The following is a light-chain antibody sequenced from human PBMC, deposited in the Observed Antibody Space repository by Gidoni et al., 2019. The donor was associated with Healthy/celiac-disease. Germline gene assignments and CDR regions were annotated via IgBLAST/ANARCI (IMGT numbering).Light chain of an antibody. J-gene: IGLJ2*01. Sequence: SYELTPPPSVSVSPGQTASITCSGANLGDKYACWYQQKPGQYPVLVIYQDSKRTSGIPERFAGSNSGNTATLTISGTQAMDEADYYWQAWDSSNHVVFGGGTKLTVL. CDR3: QAWDSSNHVV. V-gene: IGLV3-1*01. CDR1: NLGDKY. CDR2: QDS.